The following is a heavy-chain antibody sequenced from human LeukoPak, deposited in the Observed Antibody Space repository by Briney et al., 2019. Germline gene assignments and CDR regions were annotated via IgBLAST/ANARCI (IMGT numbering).Heavy chain of an antibody. CDR2: IKQDGSEK. CDR1: GFTFSSYW. CDR3: ARAYGDIQYDY. Sequence: GGSLRLSCAASGFTFSSYWMSWVRLAPGKGLEWVANIKQDGSEKYYVDSVKGRFTISRDNAKNSLYLQMNSLRAEDTAVYYCARAYGDIQYDYWGQGTLVTVSS. D-gene: IGHD4-17*01. V-gene: IGHV3-7*04. J-gene: IGHJ4*02.